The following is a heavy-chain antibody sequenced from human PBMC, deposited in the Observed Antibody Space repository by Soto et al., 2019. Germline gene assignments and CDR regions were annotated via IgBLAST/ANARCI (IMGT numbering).Heavy chain of an antibody. CDR1: GFTFSSHW. CDR3: AKGRSYYYYYGVDV. Sequence: GGSLRLSCAASGFTFSSHWMHWVRQAPGKGLEWVSDIIDSGGSTYYADSVKGRFTISRDNSKSTLYLQMNSLRAEDTALYYCAKGRSYYYYYGVDVWGQGTTVTVSS. J-gene: IGHJ6*02. CDR2: IIDSGGST. V-gene: IGHV3-23*01.